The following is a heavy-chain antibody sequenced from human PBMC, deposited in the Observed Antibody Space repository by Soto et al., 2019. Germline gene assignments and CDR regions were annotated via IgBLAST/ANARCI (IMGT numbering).Heavy chain of an antibody. J-gene: IGHJ6*02. CDR1: GGSFSGYY. Sequence: PSETLSLTCAVYGGSFSGYYWSWIRQPPGKGLEWIGEINHSGRTNYNPSLKSRVTISVDTSKNQFSLKLSSVTAADTAVYYCAMINYDFWSGYYPPYYYGMDVWGQGTTVTVSS. V-gene: IGHV4-34*01. CDR3: AMINYDFWSGYYPPYYYGMDV. D-gene: IGHD3-3*01. CDR2: INHSGRT.